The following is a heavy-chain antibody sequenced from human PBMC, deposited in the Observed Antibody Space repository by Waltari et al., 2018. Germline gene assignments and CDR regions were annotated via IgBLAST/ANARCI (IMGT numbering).Heavy chain of an antibody. CDR2: ISPSCGTA. D-gene: IGHD3-10*01. V-gene: IGHV1-69*01. CDR3: ARERNYGSGSYYNFYYFDY. CDR1: GGTFSSYA. Sequence: QVQLVQSGAEVKKPGSSVKVSCKASGGTFSSYAISWVRQAPGQGLEWMGGISPSCGTANYAQKFQCRVTITADECTSTAYMELSSLRSEDTAVYYCARERNYGSGSYYNFYYFDYWGQGTLVTVSS. J-gene: IGHJ4*02.